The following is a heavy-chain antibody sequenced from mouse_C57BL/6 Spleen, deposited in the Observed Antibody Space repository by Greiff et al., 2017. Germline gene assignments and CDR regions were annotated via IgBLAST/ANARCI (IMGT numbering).Heavy chain of an antibody. D-gene: IGHD1-1*01. CDR3: TRPEPVVYFDY. V-gene: IGHV1-15*01. Sequence: VKLQESGAELVRPGASVTLSCKASGYTFTDYEMHWVKQTPVHGLEWIGAIDPETGGTAYNQKFKGKAILTADKSSSTAYMELRSLTSEDSAVYYCTRPEPVVYFDYWGQGTTLTVSS. J-gene: IGHJ2*01. CDR1: GYTFTDYE. CDR2: IDPETGGT.